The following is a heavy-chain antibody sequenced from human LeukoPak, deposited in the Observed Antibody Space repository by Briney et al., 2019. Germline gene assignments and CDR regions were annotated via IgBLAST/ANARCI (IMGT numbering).Heavy chain of an antibody. V-gene: IGHV1-69*05. CDR1: GGTFSSYA. Sequence: SVKVSCKASGGTFSSYAISWVRQAPGQGLEWMGGIIPIFGTANYAQKFQGRVTITTDESTSTAYMELSSLRSEDTAVYYCARDGSGSDCFGYWGQGTLVTVSS. CDR3: ARDGSGSDCFGY. J-gene: IGHJ4*02. D-gene: IGHD3-10*01. CDR2: IIPIFGTA.